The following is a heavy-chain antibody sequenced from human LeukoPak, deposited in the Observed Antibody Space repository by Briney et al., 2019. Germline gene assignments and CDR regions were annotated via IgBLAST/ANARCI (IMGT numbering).Heavy chain of an antibody. CDR1: GYTFTSYG. V-gene: IGHV1-18*01. CDR2: ISAYNGNT. J-gene: IGHJ4*02. CDR3: ATSTAAAGTGDY. Sequence: ASVKVSCKASGYTFTSYGISWVRQAPGQGLEWMGWISAYNGNTNYAQKLQGRVTMTTDTSTSTAYMELRSLRSDDTAVYYCATSTAAAGTGDYWGQGTLVTVSS. D-gene: IGHD6-13*01.